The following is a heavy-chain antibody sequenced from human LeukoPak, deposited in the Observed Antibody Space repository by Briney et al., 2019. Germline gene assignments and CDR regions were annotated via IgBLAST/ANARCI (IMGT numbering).Heavy chain of an antibody. Sequence: SETLSLTCTVSGGSITGYYWNWIRQPAGQGLEWLGRVYSSGVGNYNPSLTSRVTMSVDPSKNQFSLKLTSLTAADTAVYYCAREEFLHEIDSSGYFVYWGQGTLVTVSS. D-gene: IGHD3-22*01. CDR2: VYSSGVG. V-gene: IGHV4-4*07. CDR3: AREEFLHEIDSSGYFVY. J-gene: IGHJ4*02. CDR1: GGSITGYY.